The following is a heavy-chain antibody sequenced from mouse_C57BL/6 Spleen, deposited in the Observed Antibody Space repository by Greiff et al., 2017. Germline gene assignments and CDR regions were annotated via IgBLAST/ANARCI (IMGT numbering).Heavy chain of an antibody. CDR3: AREDYYGSSLLAMDY. CDR2: INPNNGGT. J-gene: IGHJ4*01. CDR1: GYTFTDYY. D-gene: IGHD1-1*01. Sequence: EVQLQQSGPELVKPGASVKISCKASGYTFTDYYMNWVKQSHGKSLEWIGDINPNNGGTSYNQKFKGKATLTVDKSSSTAYMELRSLTSEDSAVYYCAREDYYGSSLLAMDYWGQGTSVTVSS. V-gene: IGHV1-26*01.